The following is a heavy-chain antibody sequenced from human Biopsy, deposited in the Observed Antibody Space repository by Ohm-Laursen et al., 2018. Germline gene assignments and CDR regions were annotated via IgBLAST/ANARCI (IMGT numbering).Heavy chain of an antibody. CDR3: AKDPDFWRGGEGDF. V-gene: IGHV3-23*01. D-gene: IGHD3-3*01. J-gene: IGHJ4*02. Sequence: GQTLSLTCAVSGFTFPSFTMSWVRQAPGKGLQWVSGISGSGGNTYYADSARGRFNISRDNSKSRLYLQMTGLRAEDSALYYCAKDPDFWRGGEGDFWGRGTLVTVSS. CDR2: ISGSGGNT. CDR1: GFTFPSFT.